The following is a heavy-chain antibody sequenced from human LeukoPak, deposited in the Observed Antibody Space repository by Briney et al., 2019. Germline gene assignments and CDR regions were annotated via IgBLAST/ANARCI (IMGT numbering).Heavy chain of an antibody. CDR2: ISGSAGST. V-gene: IGHV3-23*01. Sequence: GGSLRLSCAASGFTFSDYAMSWVRQAPGKGLEWVSGISGSAGSTYYADSVKGRFTISRDNSKNTLYLQMSGLRAEDTAIYFCARVYGDYGGSDYWGQGTLVTVSS. J-gene: IGHJ4*02. D-gene: IGHD4-17*01. CDR1: GFTFSDYA. CDR3: ARVYGDYGGSDY.